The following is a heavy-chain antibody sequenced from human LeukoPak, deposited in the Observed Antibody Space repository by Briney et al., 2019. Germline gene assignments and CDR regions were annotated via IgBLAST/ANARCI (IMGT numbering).Heavy chain of an antibody. CDR3: ASNSPRGHNAFDI. CDR2: ISYDGSNK. J-gene: IGHJ3*02. D-gene: IGHD2-21*01. CDR1: GFTFSSYA. Sequence: PGGSLRLSCAASGFTFSSYAMHWVRQAPGKGLEWVAVISYDGSNKYYADSVKGRFTISRDNSKNTLYLQMNSLRAEDTAVYYCASNSPRGHNAFDIWGQGTMVTVSS. V-gene: IGHV3-30-3*01.